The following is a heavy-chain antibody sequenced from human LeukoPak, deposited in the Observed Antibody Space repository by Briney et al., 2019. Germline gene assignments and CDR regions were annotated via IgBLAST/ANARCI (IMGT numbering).Heavy chain of an antibody. D-gene: IGHD5-12*01. CDR2: IKSKTDGGTT. CDR1: GFTFSNAW. V-gene: IGHV3-15*01. Sequence: GGSLRLFCAASGFTFSNAWMGWVRQAPGKGLEWVGRIKSKTDGGTTDYAAPVKGRFTISRDDSKNTLYLQMNSLKTEDTALYYCTTDIVDIVATTSPRYFDYWGQGTLVTVSS. CDR3: TTDIVDIVATTSPRYFDY. J-gene: IGHJ4*02.